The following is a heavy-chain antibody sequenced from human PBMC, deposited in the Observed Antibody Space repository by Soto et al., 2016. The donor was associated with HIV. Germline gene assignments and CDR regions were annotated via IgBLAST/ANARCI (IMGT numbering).Heavy chain of an antibody. V-gene: IGHV4-31*03. CDR1: GGSIRSGSYY. Sequence: QVQLQESGPGLVRASQTLSLTCTVSGGSIRSGSYYWSWIRQHPGKGLEWIGYIFYSGNTYYNPSLKSRVIISVDTSENQFSLQLSSVTAADTAVYYCARDESGDGGGYFQHVGPGHLVTVS. D-gene: IGHD2-21*01. CDR2: IFYSGNT. J-gene: IGHJ1*01. CDR3: ARDESGDGGGYFQH.